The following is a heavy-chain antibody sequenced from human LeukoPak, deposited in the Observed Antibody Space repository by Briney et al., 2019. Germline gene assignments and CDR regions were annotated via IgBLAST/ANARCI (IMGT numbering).Heavy chain of an antibody. CDR2: ISYDGSNK. CDR1: GFTFSSYA. CDR3: AGGAGWLVDY. D-gene: IGHD6-19*01. Sequence: GGSLRLSCAASGFTFSSYAMHWVRQAPGKGLEWVAVISYDGSNKYYADSVKGRFTISRDNSKNTLYLQMNSLRAEDTAVYYCAGGAGWLVDYWGQGTLVTVSS. J-gene: IGHJ4*02. V-gene: IGHV3-30-3*01.